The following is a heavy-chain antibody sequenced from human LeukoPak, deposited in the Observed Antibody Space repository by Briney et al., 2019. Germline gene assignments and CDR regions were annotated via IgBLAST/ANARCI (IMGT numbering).Heavy chain of an antibody. CDR3: AREFPECSGGSCSPRGGWFDP. V-gene: IGHV1-46*01. J-gene: IGHJ5*02. CDR2: INPSGGST. CDR1: GYTFTSYY. D-gene: IGHD2-15*01. Sequence: ASVTVSCKASGYTFTSYYMHWVRQAPGQGLEWMGIINPSGGSTSYAQKFQGRVTMTRDTSTSTVYMELSSLRSEDTAVYYCAREFPECSGGSCSPRGGWFDPWGQGTLVTVSS.